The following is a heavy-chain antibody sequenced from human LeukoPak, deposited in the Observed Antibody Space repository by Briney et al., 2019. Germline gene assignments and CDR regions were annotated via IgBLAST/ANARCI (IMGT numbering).Heavy chain of an antibody. Sequence: SVKVSCKASGGTFSSYGISWVRQAPGQGLEWMGGIIPIFGTANYAQKFRGRVTVTADESTSTAYMELSSLRSEDTAVYHCARDSRRNIYYDSRYYYYGMDVWGQGTTVTVSS. D-gene: IGHD3-22*01. CDR3: ARDSRRNIYYDSRYYYYGMDV. V-gene: IGHV1-69*13. J-gene: IGHJ6*02. CDR2: IIPIFGTA. CDR1: GGTFSSYG.